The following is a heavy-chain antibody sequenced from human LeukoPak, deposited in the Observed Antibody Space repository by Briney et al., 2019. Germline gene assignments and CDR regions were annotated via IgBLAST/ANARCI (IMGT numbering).Heavy chain of an antibody. V-gene: IGHV3-53*01. Sequence: PGGSLRLSCAASGFTVSSNYMSWVRQAPGKGLEWVSVVYSGGSTYYVDSVKGRFTISRDNSKNTLYLQMNSLRAEDTAVYYCAKGGYCSSTSCYGMALDYWGQGTLVTVSS. CDR3: AKGGYCSSTSCYGMALDY. CDR1: GFTVSSNY. CDR2: VYSGGST. J-gene: IGHJ4*02. D-gene: IGHD2-2*01.